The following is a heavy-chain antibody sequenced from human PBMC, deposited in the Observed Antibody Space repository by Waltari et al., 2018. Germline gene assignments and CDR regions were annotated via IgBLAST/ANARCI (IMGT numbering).Heavy chain of an antibody. J-gene: IGHJ4*02. CDR2: SSHMLGVA. CDR1: GGPFSSYA. Sequence: QVQLVQSGAEVKKPGSSVKVSCKASGGPFSSYAISWVRPAPGQGLAWMGRSSHMLGVADGDRKGQGRVTITADKSTSTAYMELSSLRSEDTAVYYCARVAGGRDGYTSPYDYWGQGTLVTVSS. CDR3: ARVAGGRDGYTSPYDY. D-gene: IGHD5-12*01. V-gene: IGHV1-69*09.